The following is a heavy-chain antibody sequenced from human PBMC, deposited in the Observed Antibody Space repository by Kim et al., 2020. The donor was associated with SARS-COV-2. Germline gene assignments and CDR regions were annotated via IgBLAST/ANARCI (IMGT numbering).Heavy chain of an antibody. V-gene: IGHV3-23*01. Sequence: GGSLRLSCAASGFTFSSYAMSWVRQAPGKGLEWVSAISGSGGSTYYADSVKGRFTISRDNSKNTLYLQMNSLRAEDTAVYYCAKGTSGYSSSWLDYWGQGTLVTVSS. CDR1: GFTFSSYA. CDR2: ISGSGGST. CDR3: AKGTSGYSSSWLDY. D-gene: IGHD6-13*01. J-gene: IGHJ4*02.